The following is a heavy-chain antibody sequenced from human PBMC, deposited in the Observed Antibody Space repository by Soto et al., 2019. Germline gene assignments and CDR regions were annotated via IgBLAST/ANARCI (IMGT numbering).Heavy chain of an antibody. V-gene: IGHV1-69*02. CDR2: IIPILGIA. CDR3: ARAGDSSSWYGPEDNWFDP. CDR1: GGTFSSYT. Sequence: SVKVSCKASGGTFSSYTISWVRQAPGQGLEWMGRIIPILGIANYTQKFQGRVTITADKSTSTAYMELSSLRSEDTSVYYCARAGDSSSWYGPEDNWFDPWGQGTLVTVSS. J-gene: IGHJ5*02. D-gene: IGHD6-13*01.